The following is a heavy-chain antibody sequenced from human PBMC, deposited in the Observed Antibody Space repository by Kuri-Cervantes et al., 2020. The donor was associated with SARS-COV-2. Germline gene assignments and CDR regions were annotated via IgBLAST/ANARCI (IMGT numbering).Heavy chain of an antibody. CDR2: IKQDGSEK. Sequence: GGSLRLSCAASEFTFSSYWMSWVRQAPGKGLEWVANIKQDGSEKYYVDSVKGRFTISRDNAKNSLYLQMNSLRAEDTAVYYCAKERSNRVAVAQWGQGTLVTVSS. V-gene: IGHV3-7*04. J-gene: IGHJ4*02. CDR3: AKERSNRVAVAQ. D-gene: IGHD6-19*01. CDR1: EFTFSSYW.